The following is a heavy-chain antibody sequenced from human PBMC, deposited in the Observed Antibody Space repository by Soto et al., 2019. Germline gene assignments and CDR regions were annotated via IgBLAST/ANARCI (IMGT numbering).Heavy chain of an antibody. D-gene: IGHD6-13*01. V-gene: IGHV3-23*01. CDR2: IIGSGNII. CDR3: ARAISSSRSYFEY. Sequence: EVPLLESGGGLVQPGGSLRLSCAASGFTFNNYAMSWVRQAPGRGLEWVSAIIGSGNIIHYADSVKGRFTISRDNSKNTLYLQMSSLRAEDTAVYYCARAISSSRSYFEYCGQGTLVTVSS. CDR1: GFTFNNYA. J-gene: IGHJ4*02.